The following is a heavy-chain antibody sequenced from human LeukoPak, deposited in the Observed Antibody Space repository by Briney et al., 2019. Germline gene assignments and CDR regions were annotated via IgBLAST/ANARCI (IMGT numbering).Heavy chain of an antibody. CDR2: IYYSGST. V-gene: IGHV4-34*01. D-gene: IGHD6-19*01. CDR3: ARIGPSSGIDY. Sequence: SETLSLTCAVYGGSFSGYYWSWIRQPPGKGLEWIGSIYYSGSTYYNPSLKSRVTISVDTSKNQFSLKLSSVTAADTAVYYCARIGPSSGIDYWGQGTLVTVSS. CDR1: GGSFSGYY. J-gene: IGHJ4*02.